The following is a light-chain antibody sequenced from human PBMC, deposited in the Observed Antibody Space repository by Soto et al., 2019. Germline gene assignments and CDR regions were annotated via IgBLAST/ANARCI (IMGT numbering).Light chain of an antibody. CDR1: SSEVGGYNY. Sequence: QSVLTQPASVSGSPGQSITISCTGTSSEVGGYNYVSWYQQHPGKAPKLMIYDVSNQPSGVSNRFSGSKSGNTASLTISGLQAEDEADYYCSSYTSSSTEVFGTGTKVTVL. V-gene: IGLV2-14*01. CDR2: DVS. CDR3: SSYTSSSTEV. J-gene: IGLJ1*01.